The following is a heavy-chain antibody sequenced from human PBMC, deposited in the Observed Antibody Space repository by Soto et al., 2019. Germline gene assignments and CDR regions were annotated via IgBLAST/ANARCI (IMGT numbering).Heavy chain of an antibody. V-gene: IGHV3-23*01. CDR2: ISGSGGST. D-gene: IGHD4-17*01. CDR1: GFTFSSYA. Sequence: GGSLRLSCAASGFTFSSYAMSWVRQAPGKGLEWVSAISGSGGSTYYADSVKGRFTISRDNSKNTLYLRMNSLRAEDTAVYYCAKDGRGYGDYVYWFDPWGQGTLVTVSS. CDR3: AKDGRGYGDYVYWFDP. J-gene: IGHJ5*02.